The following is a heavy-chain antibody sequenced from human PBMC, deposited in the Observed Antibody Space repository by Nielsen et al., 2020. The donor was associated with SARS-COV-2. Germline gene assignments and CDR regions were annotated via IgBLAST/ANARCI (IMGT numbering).Heavy chain of an antibody. CDR3: TRVNPISGSWFDAFDI. CDR1: GFTFSGSS. D-gene: IGHD6-13*01. V-gene: IGHV3-73*01. Sequence: GGSLRLSCAASGFTFSGSSMHWVRQASGKGLEWIGRIRSKANIYATAYAASVKGRFTISRDDSKNTAYLQMNSPRTEDTSIYYCTRVNPISGSWFDAFDIWGQGTLVTVSS. CDR2: IRSKANIYAT. J-gene: IGHJ3*02.